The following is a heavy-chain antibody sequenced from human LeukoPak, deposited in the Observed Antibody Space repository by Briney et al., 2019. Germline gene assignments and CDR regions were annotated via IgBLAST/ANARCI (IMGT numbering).Heavy chain of an antibody. V-gene: IGHV3-33*01. D-gene: IGHD2-15*01. CDR1: GFTFSSYG. CDR2: IWYDGSNK. Sequence: QTGGSLRLSSAASGFTFSSYGMHWVRQAPGKGLEWVAVIWYDGSNKYYADSVKGRFTISRDNSKNTLYLQMNSLRAEDTAVYHCARGPLGYCSGGSCSAEQCDYWGQGTLVSVSS. J-gene: IGHJ4*02. CDR3: ARGPLGYCSGGSCSAEQCDY.